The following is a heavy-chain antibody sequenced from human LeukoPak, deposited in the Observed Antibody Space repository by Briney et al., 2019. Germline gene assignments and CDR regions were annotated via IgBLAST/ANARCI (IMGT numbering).Heavy chain of an antibody. V-gene: IGHV4-34*01. D-gene: IGHD1-26*01. Sequence: ASETLSLXCAVYGGSFSGYYWSWIRRPPGKGLESIGEINHSGSTNYNPSLKSRVTISVDTSKNQFSLKLSSVTAADTAVYYCARIGATGNLYYFDYWGQGTLVTVSS. J-gene: IGHJ4*02. CDR3: ARIGATGNLYYFDY. CDR2: INHSGST. CDR1: GGSFSGYY.